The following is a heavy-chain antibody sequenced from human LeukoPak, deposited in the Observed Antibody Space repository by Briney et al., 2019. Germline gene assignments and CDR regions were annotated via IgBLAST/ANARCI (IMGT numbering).Heavy chain of an antibody. J-gene: IGHJ4*02. Sequence: ASVKVSCKVSGYTLTELSMHCVRQAPGKGLEWMGGFDPEDGETIYAQKFQGRVAMTEDTSTDTAYMELRSLRSEDTAVYYCATVVITTFNFDYGGQGTLVTVSS. V-gene: IGHV1-24*01. CDR2: FDPEDGET. CDR3: ATVVITTFNFDY. CDR1: GYTLTELS. D-gene: IGHD3-22*01.